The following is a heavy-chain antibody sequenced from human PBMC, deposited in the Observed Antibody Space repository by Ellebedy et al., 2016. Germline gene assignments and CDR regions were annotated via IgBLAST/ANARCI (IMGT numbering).Heavy chain of an antibody. CDR1: GYTFSSYG. CDR2: ISGYNGNI. D-gene: IGHD2/OR15-2a*01. J-gene: IGHJ4*02. CDR3: ARSGRSCNSVTCLFDY. Sequence: ASVKVSXXASGYTFSSYGFGWVRQAPGQGLEWMGWISGYNGNIKYAQKLQGRVTMTTDTSTSTAYMELRSLRSDDTAVYYCARSGRSCNSVTCLFDYWGQGTLVTVSS. V-gene: IGHV1-18*01.